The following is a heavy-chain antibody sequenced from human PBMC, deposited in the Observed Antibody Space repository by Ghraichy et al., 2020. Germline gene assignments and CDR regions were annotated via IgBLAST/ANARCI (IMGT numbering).Heavy chain of an antibody. D-gene: IGHD3-10*01. CDR3: AKVLQVRGEHYSYYYGMDA. Sequence: GGSLRLSCAVSGITFRNYAMTWVRQAPGKGLEWVSTISDSAANTYYTDSVKGRFTISRDNSRNTVFLQMSSLRAEDTAVYYCAKVLQVRGEHYSYYYGMDAWGQGTTVSVSS. V-gene: IGHV3-23*01. CDR2: ISDSAANT. CDR1: GITFRNYA. J-gene: IGHJ6*02.